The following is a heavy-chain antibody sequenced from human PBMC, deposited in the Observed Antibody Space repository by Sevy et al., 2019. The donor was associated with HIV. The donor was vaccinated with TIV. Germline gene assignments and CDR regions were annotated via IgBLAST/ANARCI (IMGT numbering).Heavy chain of an antibody. V-gene: IGHV3-48*01. CDR2: ISSSSSTI. J-gene: IGHJ4*02. CDR3: ARDGRYCSGGSCYPRAEPFDY. Sequence: GGSLRLSCAASGFTFSSYSMNWVRQAPGKGLEWVSYISSSSSTIYYADSVKGRVTISRDNAKNSLYLQMNSLRAEDTAVYYCARDGRYCSGGSCYPRAEPFDYWGQGTLVTVSS. CDR1: GFTFSSYS. D-gene: IGHD2-15*01.